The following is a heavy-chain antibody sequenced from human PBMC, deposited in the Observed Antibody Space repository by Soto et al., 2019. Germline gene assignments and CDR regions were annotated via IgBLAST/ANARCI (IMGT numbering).Heavy chain of an antibody. J-gene: IGHJ6*02. D-gene: IGHD4-17*01. Sequence: VASVKVSCKASGYPFTGYYMHWVRQAPGQGLEWMGWINPNSGGTNYAQKFQGRVTMTRDTSISTAYMELSRLRSDDTAVYYCARDAYTTGYGMDVWGQGTTVTVSS. CDR3: ARDAYTTGYGMDV. CDR1: GYPFTGYY. V-gene: IGHV1-2*02. CDR2: INPNSGGT.